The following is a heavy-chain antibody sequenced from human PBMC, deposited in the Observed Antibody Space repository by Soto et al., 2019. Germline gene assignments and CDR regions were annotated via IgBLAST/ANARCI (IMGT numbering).Heavy chain of an antibody. J-gene: IGHJ5*02. V-gene: IGHV4-39*07. CDR3: AIGFKWAPRRAAPLDP. Sequence: SETLSLTCTVSGGSISSSSYSWGWIRQPPGKGLEWLGSIYYSGSTNYNPSLKSRVTISVDTSKNQFSLKLSSVTAADTAVYYCAIGFKWAPRRAAPLDPWG. CDR2: IYYSGST. D-gene: IGHD6-6*01. CDR1: GGSISSSSYS.